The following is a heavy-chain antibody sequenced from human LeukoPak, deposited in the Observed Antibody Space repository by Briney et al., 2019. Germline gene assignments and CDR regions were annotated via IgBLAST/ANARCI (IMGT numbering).Heavy chain of an antibody. D-gene: IGHD3-10*01. J-gene: IGHJ5*02. CDR3: SGSGSYMWENWFDP. CDR2: IWYDGSNK. V-gene: IGHV3-33*01. CDR1: GFTFSSYG. Sequence: GGSLRLSCAASGFTFSSYGMHWVRQAPGKGLEWVAVIWYDGSNKYYADSVKGRFTISRDNSKNTLYLQMNSLRAEDTAVYYCSGSGSYMWENWFDPWSQGTLVTVSS.